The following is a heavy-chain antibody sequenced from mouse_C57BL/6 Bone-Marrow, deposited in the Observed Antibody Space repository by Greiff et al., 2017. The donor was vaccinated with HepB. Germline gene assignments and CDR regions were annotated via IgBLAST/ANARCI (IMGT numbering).Heavy chain of an antibody. Sequence: QVQLKESGAELARPGASVKLSCKASGYTFTSYGITWVKQRTGQGLEWIGEIYPRSGNTYYNEKFKGKATLTADKSSSTAYMELRSLTSEDSAVYFCARVATVVEVYWGQGTTLTVSS. D-gene: IGHD1-1*01. J-gene: IGHJ2*01. CDR2: IYPRSGNT. CDR3: ARVATVVEVY. CDR1: GYTFTSYG. V-gene: IGHV1-81*01.